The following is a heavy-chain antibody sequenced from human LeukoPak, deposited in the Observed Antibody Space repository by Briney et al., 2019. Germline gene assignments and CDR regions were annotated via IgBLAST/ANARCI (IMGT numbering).Heavy chain of an antibody. Sequence: SQTLSLTCTVSGGSISSGGYYWSWIRQHPGKGLEWIGYINIGGSTYYNPSLKSRLTISQDTSKNQFSLKLSSVTAADTAVYYCARGRAPDYWGQGTLVTVSS. J-gene: IGHJ4*02. V-gene: IGHV4-31*03. CDR2: INIGGST. CDR3: ARGRAPDY. CDR1: GGSISSGGYY.